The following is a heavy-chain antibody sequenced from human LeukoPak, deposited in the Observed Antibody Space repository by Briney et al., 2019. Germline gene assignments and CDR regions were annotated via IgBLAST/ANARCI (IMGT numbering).Heavy chain of an antibody. D-gene: IGHD3-22*01. CDR2: ISAYNGNT. CDR3: ARDLSGYYDSSGYYPDY. CDR1: GYTFTSYY. J-gene: IGHJ4*02. V-gene: IGHV1-18*04. Sequence: VASVKVSCKASGYTFTSYYMHWVRQAPGQGLEWMGWISAYNGNTNYAQKLQGRVTMTTDTSTSTAYMELWSLRSDDTAVYYCARDLSGYYDSSGYYPDYWGQGTLVTVSS.